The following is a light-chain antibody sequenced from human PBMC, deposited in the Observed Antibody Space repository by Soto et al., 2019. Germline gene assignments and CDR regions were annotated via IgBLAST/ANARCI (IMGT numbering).Light chain of an antibody. CDR2: ATS. J-gene: IGKJ4*01. CDR3: QETYNVGAVS. CDR1: QNIDNY. V-gene: IGKV1-39*01. Sequence: DIQMTPSPSSLSASVGDRVTITCRASQNIDNYLNWYQHKAGKAPKLLIYATSTLQSGVPSRFSGSGSGTDFTLTISNLQTEDFAIYFCQETYNVGAVSFGGGTKVEIK.